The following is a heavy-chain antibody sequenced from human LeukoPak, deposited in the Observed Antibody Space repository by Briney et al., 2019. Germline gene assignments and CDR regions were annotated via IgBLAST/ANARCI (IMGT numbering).Heavy chain of an antibody. V-gene: IGHV3-48*04. J-gene: IGHJ4*02. CDR2: IRTSGTNT. Sequence: PGGSLRLSCAASGFTFSSFSMSWVRQAPGKGLEWVSYIRTSGTNTDYTGSVKGRFTISRDNAKNSLYLQMNSLRAEDTAVYYCARMNYVSSGWGAPFDYWGQGTLVTVSS. D-gene: IGHD1-7*01. CDR3: ARMNYVSSGWGAPFDY. CDR1: GFTFSSFS.